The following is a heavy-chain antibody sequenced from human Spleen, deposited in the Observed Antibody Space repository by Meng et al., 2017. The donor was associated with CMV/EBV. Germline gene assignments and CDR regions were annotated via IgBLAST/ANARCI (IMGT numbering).Heavy chain of an antibody. CDR2: ISGSGGST. D-gene: IGHD3-3*01. J-gene: IGHJ4*02. CDR1: GFTFSSYA. CDR3: AGHQFLEWLCFDY. Sequence: GESLKISCAASGFTFSSYAMSWVRQAPGKGLEWVSVISGSGGSTYYADSVKGRFTISRDNYKNTLYLQMNSLRAEDTAVYYCAGHQFLEWLCFDYWGQGTLVTVSS. V-gene: IGHV3-23*01.